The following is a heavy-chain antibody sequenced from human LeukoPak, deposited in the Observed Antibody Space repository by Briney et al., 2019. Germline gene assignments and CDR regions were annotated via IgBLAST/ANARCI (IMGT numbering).Heavy chain of an antibody. V-gene: IGHV3-7*04. Sequence: GGSLRLSCAASGFTFSSYWMSWVRQAPGKGLEWVANIKQDGSEKYYVDSVKGRFTISRDNAKNSLYLQVNSLRAEDTAVYYCARVFDYGDYANDYWGQGTLVTVSS. CDR3: ARVFDYGDYANDY. J-gene: IGHJ4*02. D-gene: IGHD4-17*01. CDR1: GFTFSSYW. CDR2: IKQDGSEK.